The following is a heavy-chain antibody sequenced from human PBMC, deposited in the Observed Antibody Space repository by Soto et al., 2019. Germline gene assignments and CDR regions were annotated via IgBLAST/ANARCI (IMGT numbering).Heavy chain of an antibody. CDR3: ARGEVYYYDSSGYYRANDAFDI. CDR2: IYHSGST. CDR1: GDSISSSNW. V-gene: IGHV4-4*02. D-gene: IGHD3-22*01. J-gene: IGHJ3*02. Sequence: SETLSLTCAVSGDSISSSNWWSWVRQPPGKGLEWIGEIYHSGSTNYNPSLKSRVTLSVDKSKNHFSLKLSSVTAADTAVYYCARGEVYYYDSSGYYRANDAFDIWGQGTMVT.